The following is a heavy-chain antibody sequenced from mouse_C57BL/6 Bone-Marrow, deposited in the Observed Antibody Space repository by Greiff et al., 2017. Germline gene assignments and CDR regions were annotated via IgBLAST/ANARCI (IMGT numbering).Heavy chain of an antibody. V-gene: IGHV2-2*01. CDR2: IWSGGST. Sequence: QVQLKESGPGLVQPSQSLSITCTVSGFSLTSYGVHWVRQSPGKGLEWLGVIWSGGSTDYNAAFISRLSISKDNSKSQVFFKMNSLQADDTAIYYCARITDDGSKGVNYFDYWGQGTTLTVSS. D-gene: IGHD2-3*01. J-gene: IGHJ2*01. CDR1: GFSLTSYG. CDR3: ARITDDGSKGVNYFDY.